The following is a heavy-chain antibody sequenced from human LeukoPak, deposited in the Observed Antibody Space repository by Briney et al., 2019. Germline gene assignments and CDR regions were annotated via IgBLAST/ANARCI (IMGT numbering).Heavy chain of an antibody. Sequence: PGGSLRLSCAGSGFTFNFYSMNWARQAPGKGLEWVSSISASPYIYYADSVKGRFTISRDDAKSSLYLQMNNLRAEDTAVYYCVRGGVSAQSKDVFDIWGQGTMVTVSS. CDR2: ISASPYI. J-gene: IGHJ3*02. CDR3: VRGGVSAQSKDVFDI. CDR1: GFTFNFYS. V-gene: IGHV3-21*06. D-gene: IGHD5-24*01.